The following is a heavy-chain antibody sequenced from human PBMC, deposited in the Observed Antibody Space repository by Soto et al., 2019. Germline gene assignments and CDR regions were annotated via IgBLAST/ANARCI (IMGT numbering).Heavy chain of an antibody. Sequence: HPGGSLRLSCAASGFTFSSYGMHWVRQAPGKGLEWVAVIWYDGSNKYYADSVKGRFTISRDNSKNTLYLQMNSLRAEDTAVYYCARDLSCSSTSCYAPGYFDYWGQGTLVTVSS. V-gene: IGHV3-33*01. CDR3: ARDLSCSSTSCYAPGYFDY. CDR2: IWYDGSNK. J-gene: IGHJ4*02. D-gene: IGHD2-2*01. CDR1: GFTFSSYG.